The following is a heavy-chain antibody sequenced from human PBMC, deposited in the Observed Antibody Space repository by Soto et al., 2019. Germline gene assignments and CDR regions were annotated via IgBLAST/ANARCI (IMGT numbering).Heavy chain of an antibody. D-gene: IGHD4-17*01. CDR1: GYSFTSYG. CDR3: ARDVYGDYVLGY. V-gene: IGHV1-46*01. Sequence: ASVKVSCKASGYSFTSYGISWVRQAPGQGLEWMGIISASGGSTSYAQKFQGRVTMTRDTSTSTVYMELSSLRSEDTAVYYCARDVYGDYVLGYWGQGTLVTVSS. CDR2: ISASGGST. J-gene: IGHJ4*02.